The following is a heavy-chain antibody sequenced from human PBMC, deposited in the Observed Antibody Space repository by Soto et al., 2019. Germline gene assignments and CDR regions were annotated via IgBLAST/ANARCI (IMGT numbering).Heavy chain of an antibody. J-gene: IGHJ4*02. CDR2: ITGSGGDT. CDR1: GFTFSNYA. D-gene: IGHD2-2*01. Sequence: GSLRLSCAASGFTFSNYAMSWVRQSPGKGLEWVSAITGSGGDTYHADSVRGRLTISRDNTESTLYLQMNSLKAEDTAVYYCAKGSASSRPYYFDYWGQGALVTVSS. V-gene: IGHV3-23*01. CDR3: AKGSASSRPYYFDY.